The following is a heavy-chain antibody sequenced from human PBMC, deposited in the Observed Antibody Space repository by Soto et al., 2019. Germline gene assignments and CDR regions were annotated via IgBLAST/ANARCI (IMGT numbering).Heavy chain of an antibody. D-gene: IGHD3-9*01. Sequence: ASVKVSCKASGYTFTSYCMHWVRQAPGQGLEWMGIINPSGGSTSYAQKFQGRVTMTRDTSTSTVYMELSSLRSEDTAVYYCARERKDILTGENWFDPWGQGTLVTVSS. CDR1: GYTFTSYC. CDR2: INPSGGST. CDR3: ARERKDILTGENWFDP. J-gene: IGHJ5*02. V-gene: IGHV1-46*01.